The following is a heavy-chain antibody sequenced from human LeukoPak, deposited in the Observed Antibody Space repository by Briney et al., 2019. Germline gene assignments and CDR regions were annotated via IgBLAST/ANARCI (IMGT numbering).Heavy chain of an antibody. CDR2: INSDGSST. J-gene: IGHJ4*02. D-gene: IGHD5-18*01. CDR1: GFTFSSYW. V-gene: IGHV3-74*01. CDR3: AREGVGTAMVTPFDY. Sequence: GGSLRLSCAASGFTFSSYWMHWVRQAPGKGLVWVSRINSDGSSTSYADSVKGRFTISRDNAKNTLYLQMNSLRAEDTAVYYCAREGVGTAMVTPFDYWGQGTLVTVSS.